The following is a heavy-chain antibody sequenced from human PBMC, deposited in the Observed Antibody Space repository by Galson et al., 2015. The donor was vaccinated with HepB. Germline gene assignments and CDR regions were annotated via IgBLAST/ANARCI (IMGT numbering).Heavy chain of an antibody. Sequence: SLRLSCAASGFTFSIHWMTWLRQVPGKGLEWVANINPDGSEIYYVDSVKGRFTISRDNAKNSLYLQMNSLRDDDTAVYYCASPYKSTWYSVDHWGPGTLVTVSS. CDR1: GFTFSIHW. V-gene: IGHV3-7*03. J-gene: IGHJ4*02. CDR3: ASPYKSTWYSVDH. D-gene: IGHD6-13*01. CDR2: INPDGSEI.